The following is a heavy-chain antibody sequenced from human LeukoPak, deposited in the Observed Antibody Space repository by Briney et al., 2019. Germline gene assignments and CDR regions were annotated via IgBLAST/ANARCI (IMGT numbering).Heavy chain of an antibody. D-gene: IGHD2-15*01. J-gene: IGHJ3*02. V-gene: IGHV3-48*04. Sequence: PGGSLRLSCAASGFTFSSYSINWVRQAPGKGLEWVSYISSSSSTIYYADSVKGRFTISRDNAKNSLYLQMNSLRAEDTAVYYCARDNTWSDAFDIWGQGTMVTVSS. CDR3: ARDNTWSDAFDI. CDR2: ISSSSSTI. CDR1: GFTFSSYS.